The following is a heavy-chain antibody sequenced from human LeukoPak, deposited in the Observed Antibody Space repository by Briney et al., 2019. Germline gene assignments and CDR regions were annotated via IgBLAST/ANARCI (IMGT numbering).Heavy chain of an antibody. CDR3: ARVEYSSSPFDY. Sequence: SETLSLTCTVSGGSISSYYWSWIRQPPGKGLEWIGYIYYSGSTNYNPSLKSRVTISVDTSKNQFSLKLSSVTAADTAVYYCARVEYSSSPFDYWGQGTLVTVSS. D-gene: IGHD6-6*01. J-gene: IGHJ4*02. CDR2: IYYSGST. V-gene: IGHV4-59*01. CDR1: GGSISSYY.